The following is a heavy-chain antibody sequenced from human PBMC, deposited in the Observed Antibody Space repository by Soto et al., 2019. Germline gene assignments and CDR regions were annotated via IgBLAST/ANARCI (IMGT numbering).Heavy chain of an antibody. J-gene: IGHJ4*02. V-gene: IGHV3-33*06. CDR1: GFTFSSYG. Sequence: PGGSLRLSCAASGFTFSSYGMHWVRQAPGKGLEWVAVIWYDGSNKYYADSVKGRFTISRDNSKNTLYLQMNSLRAEDTALYYCAKRPGVAAAGTVFDYWGQGTLVTVSS. D-gene: IGHD6-13*01. CDR2: IWYDGSNK. CDR3: AKRPGVAAAGTVFDY.